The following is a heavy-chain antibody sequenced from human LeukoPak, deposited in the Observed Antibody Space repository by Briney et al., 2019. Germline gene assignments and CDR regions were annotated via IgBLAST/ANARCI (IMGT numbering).Heavy chain of an antibody. D-gene: IGHD6-25*01. CDR2: IYYGVNT. V-gene: IGHV4-31*03. Sequence: SETLSLTCTVSGGSISSSGGYYWSWIRQHPGKGLEWIGYIYYGVNTYYNPSLKSRVTIPVDTSKNQFSLSLTSVTAADTAVYYCARDCCGYRSWFDPWSQGTPVTVSS. J-gene: IGHJ5*02. CDR3: ARDCCGYRSWFDP. CDR1: GGSISSSGGYY.